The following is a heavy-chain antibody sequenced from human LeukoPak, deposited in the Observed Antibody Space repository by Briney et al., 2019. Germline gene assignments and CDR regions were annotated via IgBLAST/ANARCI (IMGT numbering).Heavy chain of an antibody. V-gene: IGHV4-34*01. CDR1: GGSFSGYY. Sequence: PSETLSLTCAVYGGSFSGYYWSWIRQPPGKGLEWIGEINHSGSTNYNPSLKSRVTISVDTSKNQFSLKLSSVTAADTAVYYCARGNYDSSGYYPAYYYGMDVWGQGTPVTVSS. CDR3: ARGNYDSSGYYPAYYYGMDV. J-gene: IGHJ6*02. D-gene: IGHD3-22*01. CDR2: INHSGST.